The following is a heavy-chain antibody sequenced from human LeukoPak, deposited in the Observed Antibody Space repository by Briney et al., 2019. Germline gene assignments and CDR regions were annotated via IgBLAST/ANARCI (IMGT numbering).Heavy chain of an antibody. Sequence: SETLSLTCTVSGGSISSSSYYWGWIRQPPGKGLEWIGSIYYSGSTYYNPSLKSRVTISVDTSKNQFSLKLSSVTAADTAVYYCARASLYSSGYPYFDYWGQGTLVTVSS. J-gene: IGHJ4*02. CDR2: IYYSGST. V-gene: IGHV4-39*07. CDR1: GGSISSSSYY. CDR3: ARASLYSSGYPYFDY. D-gene: IGHD3-22*01.